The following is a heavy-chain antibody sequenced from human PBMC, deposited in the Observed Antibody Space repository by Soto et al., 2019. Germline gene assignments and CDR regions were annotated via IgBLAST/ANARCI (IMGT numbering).Heavy chain of an antibody. V-gene: IGHV5-51*01. J-gene: IGHJ3*02. D-gene: IGHD2-8*02. CDR2: IFPGDSDT. CDR1: GYNFANFW. Sequence: GESLKISCKGSGYNFANFWIGGVRQMPGKGLEWMVMIFPGDSDTKNSPSPEGQITMSVDKSDSSAYLQWRSLKASDTAIYYCAAGYSTGLDAFDIWGQGTMVTVSS. CDR3: AAGYSTGLDAFDI.